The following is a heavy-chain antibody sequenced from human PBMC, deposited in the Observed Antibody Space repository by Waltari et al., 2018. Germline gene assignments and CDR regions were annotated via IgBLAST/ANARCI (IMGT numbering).Heavy chain of an antibody. J-gene: IGHJ4*02. CDR2: IKKDGIVK. D-gene: IGHD4-17*01. CDR3: ARHGDFCFDY. Sequence: EVQVVESGGDLVQPGGSLRLSGAASGFIFSDSWMGWVRQAPGKGLEWVANIKKDGIVKYYADSVKGRFTISRDNTKNSVHLQMDSLRAEDTAVYYCARHGDFCFDYWGQGVLVTVSS. CDR1: GFIFSDSW. V-gene: IGHV3-7*01.